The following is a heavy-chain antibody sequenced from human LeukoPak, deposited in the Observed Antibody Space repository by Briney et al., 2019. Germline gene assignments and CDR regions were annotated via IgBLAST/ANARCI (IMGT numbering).Heavy chain of an antibody. V-gene: IGHV3-30*18. D-gene: IGHD6-13*01. Sequence: PGGSLRLSCAASAFTFRNYAMHWLRPAPGKGLEWVAVIASDGNDKHLADSVKGRFTISRDNSRNTLYLQMNSLRTEDTAVYYCAKDGAMAAAGYYFDYWGQGTPVTVSS. CDR2: IASDGNDK. CDR1: AFTFRNYA. CDR3: AKDGAMAAAGYYFDY. J-gene: IGHJ4*02.